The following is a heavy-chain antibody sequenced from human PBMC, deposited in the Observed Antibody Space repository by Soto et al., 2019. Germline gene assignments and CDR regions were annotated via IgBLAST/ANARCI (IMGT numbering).Heavy chain of an antibody. Sequence: SETLSLTCTVSGGTISSYDWSWIRQPPGKGLEWIGYIYYSGSTNYNPSLKSRVTISVDTSKNQFSLKLSSVTAADTAVYYCARSVLLWFGESLIWFDPWGQGTLLTVSS. CDR1: GGTISSYD. D-gene: IGHD3-10*01. CDR2: IYYSGST. V-gene: IGHV4-59*08. J-gene: IGHJ5*02. CDR3: ARSVLLWFGESLIWFDP.